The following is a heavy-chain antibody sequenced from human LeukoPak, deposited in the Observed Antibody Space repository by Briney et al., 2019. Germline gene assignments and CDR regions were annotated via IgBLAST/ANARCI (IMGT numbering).Heavy chain of an antibody. V-gene: IGHV4-39*07. Sequence: PSETLSLTCTVAGGPISSSSYYWAWIRQPPGKGLEWIGSIHYSGSTYYNPSLQSRVTISIDTSKNQFSLKLRFVTAADTAVSYCARVRCSGGSCPYYYDYYYMDVWGKGTTVTVSS. CDR1: GGPISSSSYY. D-gene: IGHD2-15*01. J-gene: IGHJ6*03. CDR3: ARVRCSGGSCPYYYDYYYMDV. CDR2: IHYSGST.